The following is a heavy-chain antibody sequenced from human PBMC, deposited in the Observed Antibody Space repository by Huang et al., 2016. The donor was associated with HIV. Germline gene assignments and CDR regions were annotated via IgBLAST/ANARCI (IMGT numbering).Heavy chain of an antibody. CDR2: ISAYNGDT. CDR1: GYLFTKYG. CDR3: ARDHWYPLQNWFDL. J-gene: IGHJ5*01. V-gene: IGHV1-18*01. D-gene: IGHD1-1*01. Sequence: QVELVQSGAEVKRPGASVRVSCKAAGYLFTKYGINWVLQAPGQGLEWMVWISAYNGDTNYAEKFQGRVTRTRDTAATTAYMELRDVTSADTAVYYCARDHWYPLQNWFDLWGQGTLVTVSS.